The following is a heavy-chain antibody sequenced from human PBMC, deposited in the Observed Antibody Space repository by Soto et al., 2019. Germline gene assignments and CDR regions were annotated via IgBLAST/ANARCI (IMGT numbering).Heavy chain of an antibody. J-gene: IGHJ4*02. CDR1: GFAFSAYY. CDR2: ISESGTTI. Sequence: QVHLMESGGGLVKPGGSLILSCAASGFAFSAYYMSRIRQAPGKGLEWLSYISESGTTIYYADSVKGRFTISRDNAKNSLYLQMNSLRVEDTAVYYCTRSDYDTSGYTDYWGQGTLVTVSS. CDR3: TRSDYDTSGYTDY. V-gene: IGHV3-11*01. D-gene: IGHD3-22*01.